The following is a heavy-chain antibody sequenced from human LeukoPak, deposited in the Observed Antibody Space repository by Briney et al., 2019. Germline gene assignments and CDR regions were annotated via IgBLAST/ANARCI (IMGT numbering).Heavy chain of an antibody. J-gene: IGHJ3*02. CDR3: ARDRFGGSSFYDAFDI. D-gene: IGHD2-15*01. Sequence: GGSLRLSCAASGFTFSSYSMNWVRQAPGKGLEWVSSISSSSSYIYYADSVEGRFTISRDNAKNSLYLQMNSLRAEGTAVYYCARDRFGGSSFYDAFDIWGQGTMVTVSS. V-gene: IGHV3-21*01. CDR2: ISSSSSYI. CDR1: GFTFSSYS.